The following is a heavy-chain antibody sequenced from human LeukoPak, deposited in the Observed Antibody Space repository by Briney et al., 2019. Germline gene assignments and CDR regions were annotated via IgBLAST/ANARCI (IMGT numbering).Heavy chain of an antibody. D-gene: IGHD6-13*01. CDR3: ATLRGSSSWYWYFDL. J-gene: IGHJ2*01. CDR2: IYYSGST. V-gene: IGHV4-39*07. Sequence: SETLSLTCTVSGGSISSSSYYWGWIRQPPGKGLEWIGSIYYSGSTYYNPSLKSRVTISVDTSKNQFSLKLSSVTAADTAVYYCATLRGSSSWYWYFDLWGRGTLVTVSS. CDR1: GGSISSSSYY.